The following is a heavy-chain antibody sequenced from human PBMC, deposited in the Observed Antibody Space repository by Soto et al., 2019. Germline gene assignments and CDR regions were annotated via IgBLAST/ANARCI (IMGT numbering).Heavy chain of an antibody. CDR2: IGGGGSDT. V-gene: IGHV3-23*01. CDR1: RFTFSDFA. Sequence: DVHWLESGGGLVQPGGSLTLSCAASRFTFSDFAMSGVRQAPGKGLEWVSSIGGGGSDTYYADSVKGRFTISRDNSKNTLYLQMDSLRDEDTAVYYCAKDAVPYNGKWDWFDSWGQGTLVIVSS. D-gene: IGHD1-20*01. J-gene: IGHJ5*01. CDR3: AKDAVPYNGKWDWFDS.